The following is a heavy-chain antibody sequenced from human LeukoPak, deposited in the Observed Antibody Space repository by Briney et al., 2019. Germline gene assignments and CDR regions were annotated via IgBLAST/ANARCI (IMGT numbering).Heavy chain of an antibody. Sequence: PGGSLRLSCAASGFTFSSYWMHWVRQAPGKGLVWVSRINSDGSSTSYADSVKGRFTISRDNAKNTLYLQMNSLRAEDAAVYYCARPAWYCGGDCCDYWGQGTLVTVSS. CDR1: GFTFSSYW. CDR3: ARPAWYCGGDCCDY. J-gene: IGHJ4*02. CDR2: INSDGSST. D-gene: IGHD2-21*01. V-gene: IGHV3-74*01.